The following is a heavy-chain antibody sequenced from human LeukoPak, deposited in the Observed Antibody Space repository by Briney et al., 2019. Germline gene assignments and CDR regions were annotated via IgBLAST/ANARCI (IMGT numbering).Heavy chain of an antibody. CDR1: GITFSTYS. CDR3: AKDSGVSDIHVFDY. Sequence: PGGSLILSCAASGITFSTYSMNWVRQAPGEGLEWVASISSGSGYMYYADSVKGRFTISRDNAKNSLYLQMNSLRAEDTAVYYCAKDSGVSDIHVFDYWGQGTLVTVSS. D-gene: IGHD3-9*01. CDR2: ISSGSGYM. V-gene: IGHV3-21*01. J-gene: IGHJ4*02.